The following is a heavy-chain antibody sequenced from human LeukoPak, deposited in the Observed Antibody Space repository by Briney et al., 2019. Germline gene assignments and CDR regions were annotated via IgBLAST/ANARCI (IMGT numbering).Heavy chain of an antibody. J-gene: IGHJ4*02. V-gene: IGHV1-2*04. D-gene: IGHD1-26*01. Sequence: EASVTVSCKASGYTFTGYYMHWVRQAPGQGLEWMGWINPNSGCTNYAQKFQGWVTMTRDTSTSTVYMELSSLRSEDTAVYYCARVPLVGATDYFDYWGQGTLVTVSS. CDR2: INPNSGCT. CDR3: ARVPLVGATDYFDY. CDR1: GYTFTGYY.